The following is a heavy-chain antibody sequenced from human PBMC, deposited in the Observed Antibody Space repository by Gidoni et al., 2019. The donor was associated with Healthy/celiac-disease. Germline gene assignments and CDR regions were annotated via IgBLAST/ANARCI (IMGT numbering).Heavy chain of an antibody. D-gene: IGHD3-22*01. CDR2: ISWDGGST. CDR3: AKDIRDDSSGYYLDY. J-gene: IGHJ4*02. Sequence: EVQLVESGGVVVQPGGSLRLSCAASGFPFDDYTMHWVRQAPGKGLEWVSLISWDGGSTYYADSVKGRFTISRDNSKNSLYLQMNSLRTEDTALYYCAKDIRDDSSGYYLDYWGQGTLVTVSS. CDR1: GFPFDDYT. V-gene: IGHV3-43*01.